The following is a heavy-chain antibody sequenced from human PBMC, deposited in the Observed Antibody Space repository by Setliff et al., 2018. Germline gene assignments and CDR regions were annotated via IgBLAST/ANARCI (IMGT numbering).Heavy chain of an antibody. V-gene: IGHV3-23*01. Sequence: GSLRLSCAASGFTFSSYAMSWVRQAPGKGLEWVSAISGSGGSTYYADSVKGRFTISRDNSKNTLYLQMNNLRAEDTAVYYCAKNGFGVVALGVNNWFDPWGQGTLVTVSS. D-gene: IGHD3-10*01. J-gene: IGHJ5*02. CDR2: ISGSGGST. CDR1: GFTFSSYA. CDR3: AKNGFGVVALGVNNWFDP.